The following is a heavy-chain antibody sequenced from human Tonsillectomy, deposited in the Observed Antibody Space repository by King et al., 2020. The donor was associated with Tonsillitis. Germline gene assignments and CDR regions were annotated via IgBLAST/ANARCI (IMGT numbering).Heavy chain of an antibody. Sequence: QLQESGPGVVKPSETLSLTCTVTGGSISSTDHFWAWIRQPPGKGLEWIGYMSSSGTTFYNPSLKSRITISGGTSEDRFSLKLTSVTAADTAVYFCARYVSGSFDYWGQGALVTVSS. CDR3: ARYVSGSFDY. V-gene: IGHV4-39*01. D-gene: IGHD1-26*01. CDR1: GGSISSTDHF. J-gene: IGHJ4*02. CDR2: MSSSGTT.